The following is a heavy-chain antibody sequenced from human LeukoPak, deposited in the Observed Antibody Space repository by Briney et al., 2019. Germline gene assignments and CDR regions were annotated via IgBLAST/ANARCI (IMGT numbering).Heavy chain of an antibody. CDR1: GFAFSDHW. J-gene: IGHJ5*02. CDR3: AISTYSSSPS. CDR2: INHDESKK. D-gene: IGHD6-6*01. Sequence: PGGSLRLSCAASGFAFSDHWMIWVRQAPGKGLEWVANINHDESKKNYVDSVEGRFTIARDNAKNSLYLQMNSLRAEDTAVYYCAISTYSSSPSWGQGTLVTVSS. V-gene: IGHV3-7*01.